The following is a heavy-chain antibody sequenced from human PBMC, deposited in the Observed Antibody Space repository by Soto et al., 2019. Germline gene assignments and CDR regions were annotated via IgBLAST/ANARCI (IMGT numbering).Heavy chain of an antibody. V-gene: IGHV4-4*07. Sequence: SETLSLTCTVSGGSISSYYWSWIRQPAGKGLEWIGRIYTSGSTNYNPSLKSRVTMSVDTSKNQFSLELSSVTAADTAVYYCARDGAYCGGDCYPNWFDPWGQGTLVTVSS. CDR2: IYTSGST. CDR3: ARDGAYCGGDCYPNWFDP. D-gene: IGHD2-21*02. J-gene: IGHJ5*02. CDR1: GGSISSYY.